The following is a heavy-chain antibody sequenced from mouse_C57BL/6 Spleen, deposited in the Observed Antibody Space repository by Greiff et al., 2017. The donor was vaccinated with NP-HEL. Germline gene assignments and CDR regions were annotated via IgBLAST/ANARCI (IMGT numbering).Heavy chain of an antibody. J-gene: IGHJ3*01. CDR2: IDPEDGDT. CDR1: GFNIKDYY. V-gene: IGHV14-1*01. CDR3: TTLLLRYSAWFAY. Sequence: VQLQQSGAELVRPGASVKLSCTASGFNIKDYYMHWVKQRPEQGLEWIGRIDPEDGDTEYAPKFQGKATMTADTSSNTAYLQLSSLTSEDTAVYYCTTLLLRYSAWFAYWGQGTLVTVSA. D-gene: IGHD1-1*01.